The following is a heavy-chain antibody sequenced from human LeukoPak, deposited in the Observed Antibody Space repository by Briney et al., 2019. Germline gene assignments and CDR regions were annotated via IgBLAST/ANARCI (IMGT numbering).Heavy chain of an antibody. CDR2: IYSGGST. J-gene: IGHJ3*02. Sequence: GGSLRLSCAISGFTVSNNYMSWVRQPPGKGLEWVSVIYSGGSTYYADSVKGRFTISRDTSKNTLYLQMNSLRAEDTAVYYCARGGGAYCGGDCFRAFDIWGQGTMVTASP. CDR3: ARGGGAYCGGDCFRAFDI. D-gene: IGHD2-21*02. V-gene: IGHV3-53*01. CDR1: GFTVSNNY.